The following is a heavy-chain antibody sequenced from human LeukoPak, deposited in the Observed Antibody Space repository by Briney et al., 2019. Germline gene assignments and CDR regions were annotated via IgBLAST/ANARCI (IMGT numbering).Heavy chain of an antibody. D-gene: IGHD2-2*01. CDR2: ISYDGSNK. CDR1: GFTFSSYA. CDR3: ANACSSTSCYAGDAFDI. V-gene: IGHV3-30-3*01. J-gene: IGHJ3*02. Sequence: GGSLRLSCAASGFTFSSYAMHWVRQAPGKGLEWVAVISYDGSNKYYADSVKGRFTISRGNSKNTLYLQMNSLRAEDTAVYYCANACSSTSCYAGDAFDIWGQGTMVTVSS.